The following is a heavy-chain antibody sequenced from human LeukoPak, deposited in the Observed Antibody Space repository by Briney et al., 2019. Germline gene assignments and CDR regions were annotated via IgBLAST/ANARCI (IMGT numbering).Heavy chain of an antibody. CDR1: GGTFSSYA. V-gene: IGHV1-69*06. Sequence: ASVKVSCKASGGTFSSYAIRWVRQAPGQGLEWMGGIIPIFGTANYAQKFQGRVTITADKSTSTAYMELSSLRSENTAVYYCARYPGYFGYYYYMDVWGKGTTVTVSS. D-gene: IGHD2/OR15-2a*01. CDR2: IIPIFGTA. CDR3: ARYPGYFGYYYYMDV. J-gene: IGHJ6*03.